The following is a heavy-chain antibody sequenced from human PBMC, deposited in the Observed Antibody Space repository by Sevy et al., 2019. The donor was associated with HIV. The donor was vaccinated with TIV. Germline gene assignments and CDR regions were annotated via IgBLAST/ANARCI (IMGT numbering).Heavy chain of an antibody. CDR2: IKGKSNGGTT. CDR1: GFTFTNAW. J-gene: IGHJ4*02. D-gene: IGHD3-10*01. CDR3: TTERHYFGRNTGYPEIVPIAY. Sequence: GGSPRLSCAASGFTFTNAWMNWVRQAPGMRLEWVGRIKGKSNGGTTDDAAPVKGRFTISRDDSKNTLYLQMTSLKIEDTAVYYCTTERHYFGRNTGYPEIVPIAYWGQGRLVTVSS. V-gene: IGHV3-15*07.